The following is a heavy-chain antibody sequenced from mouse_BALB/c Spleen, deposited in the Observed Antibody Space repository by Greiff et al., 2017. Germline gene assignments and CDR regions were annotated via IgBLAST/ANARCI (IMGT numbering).Heavy chain of an antibody. J-gene: IGHJ2*01. CDR1: GYTFTSYW. CDR2: IYPGDGDT. Sequence: QVQLQQSGAELARPGASVKLSCKASGYTFTSYWMQWVKQRPGQGLEWIGAIYPGDGDTRYTQKFKGKATLTADKSYSTAYMQLSSLAAEDSAVYYCARREAYWGQGTTLTVSS. V-gene: IGHV1-87*01. CDR3: ARREAY.